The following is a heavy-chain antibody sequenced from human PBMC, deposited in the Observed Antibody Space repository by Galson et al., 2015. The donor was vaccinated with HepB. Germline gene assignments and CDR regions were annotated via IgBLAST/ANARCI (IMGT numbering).Heavy chain of an antibody. V-gene: IGHV1-2*02. CDR2: INPNSGGT. D-gene: IGHD1-26*01. CDR3: ARVGTNYYYYMDV. CDR1: GYTFTGYY. J-gene: IGHJ6*03. Sequence: SVKVSCKASGYTFTGYYMHWVRQAPGQGLEWMGWINPNSGGTNYAQKFQGRVTMTRDTSISTAYMELSRLRSDDTAVYYCARVGTNYYYYMDVWGKGTTVTVSS.